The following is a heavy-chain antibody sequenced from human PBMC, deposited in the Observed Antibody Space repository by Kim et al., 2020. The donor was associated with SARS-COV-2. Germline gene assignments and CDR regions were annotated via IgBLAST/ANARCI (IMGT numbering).Heavy chain of an antibody. CDR1: GGSISSGGYY. V-gene: IGHV4-31*03. D-gene: IGHD3-22*01. CDR3: ARNYDSSGYYGGYFDL. J-gene: IGHJ2*01. Sequence: SETLSLTCTVSGGSISSGGYYWSWIRQHPGKGLEWIGYIYYSGSTYYNPSLKSRVTISVDTSKNQFSLKLSSVTAADTAVYYCARNYDSSGYYGGYFDLWGRGTLVTVSS. CDR2: IYYSGST.